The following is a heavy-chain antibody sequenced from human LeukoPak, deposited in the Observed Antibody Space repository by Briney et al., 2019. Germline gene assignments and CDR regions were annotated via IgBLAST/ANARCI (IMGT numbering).Heavy chain of an antibody. Sequence: ASVNVSCKASGYTFTSYYMHWVRQAPGQGLEWMGIINPSGGSTSYAQTFQGRVTMTRDTSTSTVYMELSSLRSEETAVYYRASDTQHIDYDFWSGAAYYFDYWGQGTLVTVSS. CDR2: INPSGGST. J-gene: IGHJ4*02. CDR1: GYTFTSYY. D-gene: IGHD3-3*01. CDR3: ASDTQHIDYDFWSGAAYYFDY. V-gene: IGHV1-46*01.